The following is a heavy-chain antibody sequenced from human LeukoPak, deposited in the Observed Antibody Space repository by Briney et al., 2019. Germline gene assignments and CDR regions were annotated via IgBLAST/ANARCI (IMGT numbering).Heavy chain of an antibody. Sequence: GGTLRLSCAASGFTFSSYSMNWVRQAPGKGLEWVAVISYDGSNKYYADSVKGRFTISRDNSKNTLYLQMNSLRAEDTAVYYCGVWGSGSYWFDPWGQGTLVTVSS. CDR2: ISYDGSNK. D-gene: IGHD3-10*01. CDR3: GVWGSGSYWFDP. J-gene: IGHJ5*02. CDR1: GFTFSSYS. V-gene: IGHV3-30*03.